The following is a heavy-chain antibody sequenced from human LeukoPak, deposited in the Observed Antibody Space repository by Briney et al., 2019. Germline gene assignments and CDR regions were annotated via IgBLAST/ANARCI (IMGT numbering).Heavy chain of an antibody. D-gene: IGHD3-22*01. J-gene: IGHJ3*02. V-gene: IGHV4-39*01. CDR2: IYYSGST. Sequence: PSETLSLTCTVSGGSISSSSYYWGWIRQPPGTGLEWIGSIYYSGSTYYNPSLKSRVTISVDTSKNQFSLKLSSVTAADTAVYYCARGLADHYYDSSGYWTEDAFDIWGQGTMVTVSS. CDR3: ARGLADHYYDSSGYWTEDAFDI. CDR1: GGSISSSSYY.